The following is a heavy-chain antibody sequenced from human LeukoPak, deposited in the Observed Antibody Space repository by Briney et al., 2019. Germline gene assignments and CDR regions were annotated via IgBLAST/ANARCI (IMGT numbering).Heavy chain of an antibody. CDR3: ARVLGDCSSTSCYYYYYMDV. CDR2: FDPEDGET. V-gene: IGHV1-24*01. D-gene: IGHD2-2*01. Sequence: ASVKVSCKVSGYTLTELSMHWVRQAPGKGLEWMGGFDPEDGETIYAQKFQGRVTMTEDTSTDTAYMELSSLRSEDTAVYYCARVLGDCSSTSCYYYYYMDVWGKGTTVTVSS. J-gene: IGHJ6*03. CDR1: GYTLTELS.